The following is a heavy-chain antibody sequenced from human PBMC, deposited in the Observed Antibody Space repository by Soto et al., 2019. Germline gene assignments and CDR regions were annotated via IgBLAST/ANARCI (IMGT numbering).Heavy chain of an antibody. CDR1: GFSFSSYY. CDR3: AKWGGAGGDY. D-gene: IGHD1-26*01. CDR2: VNEDGSEK. V-gene: IGHV3-7*01. J-gene: IGHJ4*02. Sequence: EVQLVESGGGLVQPGGSLRLSCAASGFSFSSYYMSWVRQAQGKGLEWVANVNEDGSEKYYVDSVKGRFTVSRDNAKNSLYLQMNSLRAEDTAVYYCAKWGGAGGDYWGQGTPVTVSS.